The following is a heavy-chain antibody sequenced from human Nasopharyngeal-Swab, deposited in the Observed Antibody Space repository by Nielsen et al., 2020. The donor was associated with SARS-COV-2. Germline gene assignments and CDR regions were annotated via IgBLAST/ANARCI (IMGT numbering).Heavy chain of an antibody. D-gene: IGHD3-22*01. Sequence: SETLSLTCTVSGGPISSGDYYWSWIRQPPGKGLEWIGYIYYSGSTYYNPSLKSRVTISVDTSKNQFSLKLSSVTAADTAVYYCARDSLGTYYHYFDYWGQGTLVTVSS. CDR2: IYYSGST. J-gene: IGHJ4*02. V-gene: IGHV4-30-4*01. CDR3: ARDSLGTYYHYFDY. CDR1: GGPISSGDYY.